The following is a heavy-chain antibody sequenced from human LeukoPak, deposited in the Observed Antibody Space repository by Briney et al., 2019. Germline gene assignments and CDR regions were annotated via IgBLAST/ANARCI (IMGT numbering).Heavy chain of an antibody. CDR2: ISYDGSNK. CDR3: AKDINLDY. Sequence: AGRSLRLSCVVSGFTVTGYSMHWVRQAPGKGLEWVAVISYDGSNKYYADSVKGRFTISRDNSKNTLFLQMNSLRAEDTAVYYCAKDINLDYWGQGTLVTVSS. V-gene: IGHV3-30*04. CDR1: GFTVTGYS. J-gene: IGHJ4*02.